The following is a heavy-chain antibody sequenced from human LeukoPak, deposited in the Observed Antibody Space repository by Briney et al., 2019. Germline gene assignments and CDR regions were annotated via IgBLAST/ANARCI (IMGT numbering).Heavy chain of an antibody. CDR1: GGSISSYY. J-gene: IGHJ4*02. Sequence: SETLSLICTVSGGSISSYYWSWIRQPPGKGLGWIGYIYYSGSTNYNPSLKSRVTISVDTSKNQFSLKLSSVTAADTAVYYCASSSSGWMDYWGQGTLVTVSS. CDR3: ASSSSGWMDY. V-gene: IGHV4-59*01. CDR2: IYYSGST. D-gene: IGHD6-19*01.